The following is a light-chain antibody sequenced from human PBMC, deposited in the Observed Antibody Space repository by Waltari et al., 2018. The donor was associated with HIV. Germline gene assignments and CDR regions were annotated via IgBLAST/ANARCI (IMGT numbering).Light chain of an antibody. V-gene: IGLV8-61*01. J-gene: IGLJ3*02. CDR1: SGSVSTSYY. Sequence: QTVVTPEPSFSVSPGGTVTLTCGFRSGSVSTSYYPSWYQQTPGQTPRTLIYSTNTRSSGVPDRFSGSILGNKAALTITGAQADDESDYYCVLYMGSGIWVFGGGTKLTVL. CDR3: VLYMGSGIWV. CDR2: STN.